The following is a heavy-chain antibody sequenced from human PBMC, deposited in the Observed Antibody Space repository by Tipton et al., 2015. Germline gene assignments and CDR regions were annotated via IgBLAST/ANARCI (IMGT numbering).Heavy chain of an antibody. CDR3: ARDLEHYDIVTGLTF. CDR1: GGTFSTDA. D-gene: IGHD3-9*01. J-gene: IGHJ6*02. Sequence: QLVQSGAEVKKPGSSVRVSCKASGGTFSTDAITWVRLAPGQGLEWMGGIIPIFGTPKYAQKFQGRVTITAGESTSTAYMELSSLRSEDTAVYYCARDLEHYDIVTGLTFWGQGTTVTVSS. CDR2: IIPIFGTP. V-gene: IGHV1-69*01.